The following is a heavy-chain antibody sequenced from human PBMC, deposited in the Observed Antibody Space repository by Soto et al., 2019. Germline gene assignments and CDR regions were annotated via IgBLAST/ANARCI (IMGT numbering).Heavy chain of an antibody. J-gene: IGHJ4*02. V-gene: IGHV1-3*01. CDR3: ARKYSSGWTIDC. CDR2: VNAGNGNT. D-gene: IGHD6-19*01. Sequence: ASVKVSCKASGYIFTSYAMHWVRQAPGQRLEWMGWVNAGNGNTKYSQKFQGRVTITRDTSASIAYMELSSLRSEDTAVYYCARKYSSGWTIDCWGQGTLVTVSS. CDR1: GYIFTSYA.